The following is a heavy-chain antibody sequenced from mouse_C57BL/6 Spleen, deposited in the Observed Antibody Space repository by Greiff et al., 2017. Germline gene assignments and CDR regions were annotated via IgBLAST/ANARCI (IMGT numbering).Heavy chain of an antibody. CDR2: ISSGSSTI. CDR1: GFTFSDYG. D-gene: IGHD1-1*01. CDR3: ARGENYHGAMGY. Sequence: EVQVVESGGGLVKPGGSLKLSCAASGFTFSDYGMHWVRQAPEKGLEWVAYISSGSSTIYYADTVKGRFTISRDNAKNTRFLQMASLRSEDTAMYDGARGENYHGAMGYWGQGTSVTVSS. J-gene: IGHJ4*01. V-gene: IGHV5-17*01.